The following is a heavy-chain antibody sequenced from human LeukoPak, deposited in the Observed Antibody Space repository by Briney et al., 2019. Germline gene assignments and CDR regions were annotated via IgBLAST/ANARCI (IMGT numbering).Heavy chain of an antibody. Sequence: GGSLRLSCAASGFTFSNYAMTWVRQAPGKGLEWVSSISSSSSYIYYADSVKGRFTISRDNAKNSLYLQMNSLRAEDTAVYYCARLGITADAFDIWGQGTMVTVSS. CDR1: GFTFSNYA. V-gene: IGHV3-21*01. D-gene: IGHD3-10*01. CDR3: ARLGITADAFDI. J-gene: IGHJ3*02. CDR2: ISSSSSYI.